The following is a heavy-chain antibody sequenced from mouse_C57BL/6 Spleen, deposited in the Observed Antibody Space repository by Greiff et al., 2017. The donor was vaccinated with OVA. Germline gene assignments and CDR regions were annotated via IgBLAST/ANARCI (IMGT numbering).Heavy chain of an antibody. D-gene: IGHD2-3*01. J-gene: IGHJ4*01. V-gene: IGHV1-22*01. CDR1: GYTFTDYN. Sequence: VQLQQSGPELVKPGASVKMSCKASGYTFTDYNMHWVKQSHGKSLEWIGYINPNNGGTSYNQKFKGKATLTVNKSSSTAYMELRSLTSEDSAVYYCARGGGYYVGDWYAMDYWGQGTSVTVSS. CDR2: INPNNGGT. CDR3: ARGGGYYVGDWYAMDY.